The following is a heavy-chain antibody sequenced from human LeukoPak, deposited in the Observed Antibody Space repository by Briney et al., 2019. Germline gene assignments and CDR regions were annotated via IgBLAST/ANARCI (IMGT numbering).Heavy chain of an antibody. CDR3: AREYRSGFDY. Sequence: ASVKVSCKASGYAFTDYYLHWVRQAPGQGLECVGWITLTSGGTNYAQKFQGRIAMTRDTSISTAYMELSGLTSDDTAIYYCAREYRSGFDYWGQGTLVTVSS. CDR1: GYAFTDYY. J-gene: IGHJ4*02. D-gene: IGHD6-19*01. V-gene: IGHV1-2*02. CDR2: ITLTSGGT.